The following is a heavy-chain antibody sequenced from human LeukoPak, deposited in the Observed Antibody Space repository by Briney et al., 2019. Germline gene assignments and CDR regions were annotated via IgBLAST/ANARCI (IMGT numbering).Heavy chain of an antibody. V-gene: IGHV3-7*03. CDR1: GFTLSSYW. Sequence: GGSLRLSCAASGFTLSSYWMSWVRQAPGKGLEWVANIKEDGSEKHYVDSVKGRFTISRDNAKNSLYLHMNSLRAEDTAVYYCAKGIYSSGWSYFDYWGHGTLVTVSS. CDR2: IKEDGSEK. J-gene: IGHJ4*01. CDR3: AKGIYSSGWSYFDY. D-gene: IGHD6-19*01.